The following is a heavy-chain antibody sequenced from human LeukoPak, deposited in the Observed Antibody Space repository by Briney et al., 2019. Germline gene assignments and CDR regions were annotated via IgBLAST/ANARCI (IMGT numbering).Heavy chain of an antibody. J-gene: IGHJ4*02. Sequence: SQTLSLTCTVSGGSISSSSYYWGWIRQPPGKGLEWIGSIYYSGSTNYNPSLKSRVTISVDTSKNQFSLRLSSVTAADTAVYYCARVTGYMVEDYFDYWGQGTLVTVSS. D-gene: IGHD5-12*01. CDR3: ARVTGYMVEDYFDY. CDR1: GGSISSSSYY. CDR2: IYYSGST. V-gene: IGHV4-39*07.